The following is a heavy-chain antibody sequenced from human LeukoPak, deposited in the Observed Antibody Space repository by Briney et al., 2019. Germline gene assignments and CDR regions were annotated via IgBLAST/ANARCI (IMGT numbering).Heavy chain of an antibody. Sequence: SVKVSCKASGGTFSSYAISWVRQAPGQGLEWMGGIIPIFGTANYAQKSQGRVTITTDESTSTAYMELSSLRSEDTAVYYCARGVPIRDYYYYYMDVWGKGTTVTVSS. CDR2: IIPIFGTA. CDR3: ARGVPIRDYYYYYMDV. V-gene: IGHV1-69*05. CDR1: GGTFSSYA. D-gene: IGHD5-24*01. J-gene: IGHJ6*03.